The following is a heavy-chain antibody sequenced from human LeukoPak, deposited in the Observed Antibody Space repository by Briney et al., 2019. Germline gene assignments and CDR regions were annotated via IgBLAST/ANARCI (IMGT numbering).Heavy chain of an antibody. J-gene: IGHJ6*03. CDR2: INPSGGST. Sequence: ASVKVSCKASGYTFTSYYMHWVRQAPGQGLEWMGIINPSGGSTSYAQKFQGRVTMTRDTSTSTVYMELSSLRSEDTAVYYCARASYPSYYYYYMDGWGKGTTVTVSS. CDR3: ARASYPSYYYYYMDG. V-gene: IGHV1-46*03. CDR1: GYTFTSYY.